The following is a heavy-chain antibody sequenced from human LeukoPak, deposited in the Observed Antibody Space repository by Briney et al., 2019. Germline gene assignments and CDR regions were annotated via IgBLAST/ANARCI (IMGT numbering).Heavy chain of an antibody. CDR1: GYTFTIDY. V-gene: IGHV1-46*01. D-gene: IGHD3-10*01. J-gene: IGHJ6*04. CDR2: INPSGGST. CDR3: AREYYYGSGSYYNVGYYYYGMDV. Sequence: GASVKVSFKAPGYTFTIDYMHWVRQAPGQGGEWMGVINPSGGSTSYAQKFQGRVTMTRDTSTSTVYMELSSLRSEDTAVYYCAREYYYGSGSYYNVGYYYYGMDVWGKGTTVTVSS.